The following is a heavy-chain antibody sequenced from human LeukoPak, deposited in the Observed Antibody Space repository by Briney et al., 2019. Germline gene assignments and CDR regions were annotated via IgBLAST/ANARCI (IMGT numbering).Heavy chain of an antibody. J-gene: IGHJ4*02. CDR1: GGSFSGYY. Sequence: PSETLSLTCAVYGGSFSGYYWSWIRQPPGKGLEWIGEINHSGSTNYNPSLKSRVTISVDTSKNQFSLKLSSVTAADTAIYYCARGACRGGSCYGDFDYWGGGTLVTVSS. CDR2: INHSGST. D-gene: IGHD2-15*01. V-gene: IGHV4-34*01. CDR3: ARGACRGGSCYGDFDY.